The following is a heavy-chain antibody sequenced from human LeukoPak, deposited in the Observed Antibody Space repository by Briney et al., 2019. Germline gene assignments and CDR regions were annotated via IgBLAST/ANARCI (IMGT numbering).Heavy chain of an antibody. CDR2: IWYDGSNK. CDR1: GFTFSSYG. J-gene: IGHJ5*02. Sequence: GGSLRLSCAASGFTFSSYGMHWVRQAPGKGLEWVAVIWYDGSNKYYADSVMGRFTISRDNSKNTLYLQMNSLRAEDTAVYYCARDQASITMVRGVNWFDPWGQGTLVTVSS. CDR3: ARDQASITMVRGVNWFDP. V-gene: IGHV3-33*01. D-gene: IGHD3-10*01.